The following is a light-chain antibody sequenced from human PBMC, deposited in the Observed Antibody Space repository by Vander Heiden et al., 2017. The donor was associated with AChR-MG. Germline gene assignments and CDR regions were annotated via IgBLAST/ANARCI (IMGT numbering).Light chain of an antibody. CDR1: QSVLYSSNNKNY. CDR3: LQYASTGLT. J-gene: IGKJ4*01. Sequence: DIVMTQSPDSLAVSLGERATINCKSSQSVLYSSNNKNYLAWYQQKSGQPPKLLIYWASTRESGVPDRFSRSGSGTDFTLTISSLQAEDVAVYYCLQYASTGLTFACGTKVGI. V-gene: IGKV4-1*01. CDR2: WAS.